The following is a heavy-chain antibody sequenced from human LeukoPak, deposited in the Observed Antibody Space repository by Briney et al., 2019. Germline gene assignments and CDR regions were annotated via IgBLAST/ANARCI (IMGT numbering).Heavy chain of an antibody. CDR2: IYSGGST. D-gene: IGHD6-13*01. V-gene: IGHV3-53*01. CDR3: ARAPSIAAAGTLYYYGMDV. Sequence: GGSLKLSGAGSGFTVSSNYMSWDRQAPGKGLEWVSVIYSGGSTYYADSVKGRFTISRDNSKNTLYLQMNSLRAEDTAVYYCARAPSIAAAGTLYYYGMDVWGQGTTVTVSS. J-gene: IGHJ6*02. CDR1: GFTVSSNY.